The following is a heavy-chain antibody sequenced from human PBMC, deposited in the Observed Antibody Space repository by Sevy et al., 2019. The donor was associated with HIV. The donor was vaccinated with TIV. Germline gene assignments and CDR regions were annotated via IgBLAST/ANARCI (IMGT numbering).Heavy chain of an antibody. Sequence: SETLSLTCAVYGGSFSGYYWSWIRQPPGKGLEWIGEINHSRSTNYNPSLKSRVTISVDTSKNQFSLKLSSVTAADTAVYYCARETDGSGSYYVFDYWGQGTLVTVSS. D-gene: IGHD3-10*01. J-gene: IGHJ4*02. CDR1: GGSFSGYY. CDR3: ARETDGSGSYYVFDY. V-gene: IGHV4-34*01. CDR2: INHSRST.